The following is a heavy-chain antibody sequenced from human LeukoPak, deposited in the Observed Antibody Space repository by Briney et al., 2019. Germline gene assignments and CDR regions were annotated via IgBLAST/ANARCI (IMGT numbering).Heavy chain of an antibody. D-gene: IGHD2-2*01. V-gene: IGHV1-69*17. CDR3: ARGVRPTHCSSTSCYAPNWFDR. J-gene: IGHJ5*02. CDR2: IIPILGIA. CDR1: GGTFNNYA. Sequence: ASVTVSYEASGGTFNNYAIRWVRQAPGAGLEWMGGIIPILGIANYVQQFQGRVTITADKSPSTAYMDLSSLRSEDTAVYYCARGVRPTHCSSTSCYAPNWFDRWGQGTLVTVSS.